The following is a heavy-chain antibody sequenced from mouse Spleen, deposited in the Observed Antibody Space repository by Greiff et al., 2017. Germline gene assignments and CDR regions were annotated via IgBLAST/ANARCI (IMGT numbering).Heavy chain of an antibody. Sequence: QVQLQQSGAELVKPGASVKISCKASGYAFSSYWMNWVKQRPGKGLEWIGQIYPGDGDTNYNGKFKGKATLTADKSSSTAYMQLSSLTSEDSAVYFCARRDSNYGVDYWGQGTSVTVSS. V-gene: IGHV1-80*01. CDR2: IYPGDGDT. D-gene: IGHD2-5*01. CDR3: ARRDSNYGVDY. J-gene: IGHJ4*01. CDR1: GYAFSSYW.